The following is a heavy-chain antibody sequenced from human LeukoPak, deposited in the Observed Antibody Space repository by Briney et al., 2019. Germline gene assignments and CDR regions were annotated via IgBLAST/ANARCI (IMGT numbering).Heavy chain of an antibody. D-gene: IGHD3-3*01. CDR1: GFTFTTYW. CDR2: IKGDGSST. CDR3: AKATIFGVVLTYYFDY. J-gene: IGHJ4*02. V-gene: IGHV3-74*01. Sequence: GGSLRLSCAASGFTFTTYWMHWVHQVPGKGLVWVARIKGDGSSTRHADSMKGRFTISRDNAKNTLYLQMNSLRAEDTAVYYCAKATIFGVVLTYYFDYWGQGTLVTVSS.